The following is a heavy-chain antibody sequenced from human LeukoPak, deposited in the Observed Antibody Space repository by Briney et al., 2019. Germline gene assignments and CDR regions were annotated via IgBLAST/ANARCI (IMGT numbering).Heavy chain of an antibody. CDR2: IYHSGST. V-gene: IGHV4-30-2*01. J-gene: IGHJ4*02. D-gene: IGHD3-3*01. CDR3: ARAPDFWSGHLPYYFDY. CDR1: GGSISSGGYS. Sequence: SQTLSLTCAVSGGSISSGGYSWSWIRQPPGKGLEWIGYIYHSGSTYYNPSLKSRVTISVDRSKNQFSLKLSSVTAADTAVYYCARAPDFWSGHLPYYFDYWGQGTLVTVSS.